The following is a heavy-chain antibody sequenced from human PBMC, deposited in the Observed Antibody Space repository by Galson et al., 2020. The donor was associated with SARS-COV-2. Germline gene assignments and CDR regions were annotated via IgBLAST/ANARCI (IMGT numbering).Heavy chain of an antibody. V-gene: IGHV3-30-3*01. CDR3: ARAVAGNYYYGMDV. Sequence: GGSLRLSCAASGFTFSSYAIHWVRQAPGKGLEWVAVISYDGSNKYYADSVKGRFTISRDNSKNTLYLQMNSLRAEDTAVYYCARAVAGNYYYGMDVWGQGTTVTVSS. CDR2: ISYDGSNK. D-gene: IGHD6-19*01. CDR1: GFTFSSYA. J-gene: IGHJ6*02.